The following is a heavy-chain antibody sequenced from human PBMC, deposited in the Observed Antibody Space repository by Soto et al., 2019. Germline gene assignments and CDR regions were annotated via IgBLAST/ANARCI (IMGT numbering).Heavy chain of an antibody. J-gene: IGHJ6*02. CDR2: IYHSGST. CDR3: ARDRITMVPGVITGMDV. CDR1: GGSISSSNW. D-gene: IGHD3-10*01. V-gene: IGHV4-4*02. Sequence: PSETLSLTCAVSGGSISSSNWWSWVRQPSGKGLEWIGEIYHSGSTNYNPSLKSRVTISVDKSKNQFSLKLSSVTAADTAVYYCARDRITMVPGVITGMDVWGQRTTLTVSS.